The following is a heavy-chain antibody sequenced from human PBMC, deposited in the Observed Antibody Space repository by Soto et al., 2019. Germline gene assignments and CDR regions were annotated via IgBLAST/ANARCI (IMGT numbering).Heavy chain of an antibody. D-gene: IGHD2-15*01. CDR3: AKNGPFVVAYYFDY. J-gene: IGHJ4*02. Sequence: GGSLRLSCAASGFTFSSYGMHWVRQAPGKGLEWVAVISYDGSNKYYADSVKGRFTISRDNSKNTLYLQMNSLRAEDTAVYYCAKNGPFVVAYYFDYWGQGTLVTVSS. CDR1: GFTFSSYG. CDR2: ISYDGSNK. V-gene: IGHV3-30*18.